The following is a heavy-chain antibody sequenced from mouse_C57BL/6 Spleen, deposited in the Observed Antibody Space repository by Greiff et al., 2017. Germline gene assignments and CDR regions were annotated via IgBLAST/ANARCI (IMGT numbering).Heavy chain of an antibody. D-gene: IGHD2-4*01. V-gene: IGHV1-7*01. CDR1: GYSFTSYW. CDR2: INPNCGHT. CDR3: ANFYDNGYSYPDD. J-gene: IGHJ4*01. Sequence: VQLQQSGPELVKPGASVKMSCKASGYSFTSYWMHWVKQRPGKGLEWIGNINPNCGHTKYNQKFKDKATLTADKSSSTAYMQLSSLTSEDSAVYYSANFYDNGYSYPDDWGQGTSVTVSS.